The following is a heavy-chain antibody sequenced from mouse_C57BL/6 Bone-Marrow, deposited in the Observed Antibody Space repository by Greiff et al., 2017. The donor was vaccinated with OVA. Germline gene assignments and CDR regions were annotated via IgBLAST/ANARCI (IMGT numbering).Heavy chain of an antibody. CDR3: ARLEDYDGRDY. D-gene: IGHD2-3*01. J-gene: IGHJ2*01. Sequence: EVQLQQSGPELVKPGASVKMSCKASGYTFTDYNMHWVKQSHGKSLEWIGYINPNNGGTSYNQKFKGKATLTVNQSSSTAYMELRSLTSEDSAVYYCARLEDYDGRDYWGQGTTLTVSS. CDR2: INPNNGGT. V-gene: IGHV1-22*01. CDR1: GYTFTDYN.